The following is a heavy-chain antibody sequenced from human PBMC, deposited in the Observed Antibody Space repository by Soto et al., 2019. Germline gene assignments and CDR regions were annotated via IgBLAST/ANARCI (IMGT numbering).Heavy chain of an antibody. Sequence: ASVKVSCKASGYTITKYHIHWVRQAPGQGLEWMGWISANNGITNYAQRLQGRVTMTTDTSTSTAYMELRSLRSDDTAVYYCARSYSSSWYDFDYWGQGTLVTVSS. CDR3: ARSYSSSWYDFDY. CDR2: ISANNGIT. CDR1: GYTITKYH. D-gene: IGHD6-13*01. V-gene: IGHV1-18*01. J-gene: IGHJ4*02.